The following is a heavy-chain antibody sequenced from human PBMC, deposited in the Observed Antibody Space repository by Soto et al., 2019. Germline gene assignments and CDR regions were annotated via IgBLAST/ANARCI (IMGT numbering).Heavy chain of an antibody. CDR1: GYTFTSYG. V-gene: IGHV1-18*04. Sequence: ASVKVSCKASGYTFTSYGISWVRQAPGQGLEWMGWISAYNGNTNYAQKLQGRVTMTTDTSTSAAYMELRSLRSDDTAVYYCAKGVVGATTISLGYWGQGTLVTVSS. CDR2: ISAYNGNT. D-gene: IGHD1-26*01. J-gene: IGHJ4*02. CDR3: AKGVVGATTISLGY.